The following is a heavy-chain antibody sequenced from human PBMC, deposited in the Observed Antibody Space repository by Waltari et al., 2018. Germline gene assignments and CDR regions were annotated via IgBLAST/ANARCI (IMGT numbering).Heavy chain of an antibody. CDR2: NNQRGST. CDR3: ARHSVDRSHYTQNLHYFDY. D-gene: IGHD2-2*02. J-gene: IGHJ4*02. Sequence: QVQLQQWGAGLLKPSETLSLTCAVYGGSFSGYYWSWIRQPPGKGLEWIGENNQRGSTNHNPSLKSRVTLSVDTSKNQFSLKLSSVTAADTAVYYCARHSVDRSHYTQNLHYFDYWGQGTLVTVSS. V-gene: IGHV4-34*01. CDR1: GGSFSGYY.